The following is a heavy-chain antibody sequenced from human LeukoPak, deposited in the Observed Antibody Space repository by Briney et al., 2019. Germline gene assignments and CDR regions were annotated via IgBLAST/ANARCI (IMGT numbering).Heavy chain of an antibody. CDR3: ARDPVSDKPDYFDD. CDR2: TSSDGGLK. Sequence: GGSLRLSCAASGFTVSSNYMSWVRQAPDKGLEWVAVTSSDGGLKYYADSVKGRFTISRDNSKNTLFLQMNSLRPEDTAVYSCARDPVSDKPDYFDDWGQGTLVTVSS. V-gene: IGHV3-30*03. CDR1: GFTVSSNY. D-gene: IGHD1-14*01. J-gene: IGHJ4*02.